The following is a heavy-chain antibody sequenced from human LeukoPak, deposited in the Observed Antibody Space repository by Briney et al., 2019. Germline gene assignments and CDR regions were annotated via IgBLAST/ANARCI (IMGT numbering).Heavy chain of an antibody. CDR2: ISWKSGSI. Sequence: GGSLRLSCAASGFTFDDYAMHWVRHAPGKGLEWVSGISWKSGSIGYADSVKGRFTISRDNAKNSLYLQMSSLRAEDTALYYCAKDIYCGSGKDYYYGMNVWGQGTTVTVSS. CDR1: GFTFDDYA. J-gene: IGHJ6*02. D-gene: IGHD3-10*01. CDR3: AKDIYCGSGKDYYYGMNV. V-gene: IGHV3-9*01.